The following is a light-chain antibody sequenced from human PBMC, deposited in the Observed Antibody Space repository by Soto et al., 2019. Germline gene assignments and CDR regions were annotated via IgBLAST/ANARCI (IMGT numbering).Light chain of an antibody. V-gene: IGKV3-20*01. CDR2: GAS. CDR1: QSVSSNY. CDR3: HQYGTVPRT. J-gene: IGKJ1*01. Sequence: EIVLTQFPGTLSLSPGERATLSCTASQSVSSNYLAWYQQKPGQAPRLLIYGASSRATGIPDTFSGSGSGTDFTLTISRLEPEDFAVYYCHQYGTVPRTFGRGTKVEIK.